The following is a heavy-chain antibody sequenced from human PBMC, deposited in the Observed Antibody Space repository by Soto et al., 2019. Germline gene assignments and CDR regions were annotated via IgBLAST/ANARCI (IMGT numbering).Heavy chain of an antibody. CDR2: ISWNSGSI. D-gene: IGHD6-6*01. CDR1: GFTFDDYA. V-gene: IGHV3-9*01. Sequence: GGSLRLSCTASGFTFDDYAMHWVRQAPGKGLEWVSGISWNSGSIGYADSVKGRFTISRDNAKNSLYLQMNSLRAEDTALYYCAKDLGLYSSSPLDYWGQGTLVTVSS. CDR3: AKDLGLYSSSPLDY. J-gene: IGHJ4*02.